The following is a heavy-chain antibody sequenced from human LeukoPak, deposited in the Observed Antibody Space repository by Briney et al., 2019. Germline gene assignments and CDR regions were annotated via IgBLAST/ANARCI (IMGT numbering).Heavy chain of an antibody. CDR1: GFTFSDYY. CDR2: ISTSGRTI. J-gene: IGHJ4*02. D-gene: IGHD2-8*02. Sequence: PGGSLRLSCAASGFTFSDYYLSWIRQAPGKGLEWISYISTSGRTIHYADSVKGRFTISRDNAKNSLYLQMNSLRAEDTAVYYCARDSGGATQYWDYWGQGALDTVSS. CDR3: ARDSGGATQYWDY. V-gene: IGHV3-11*01.